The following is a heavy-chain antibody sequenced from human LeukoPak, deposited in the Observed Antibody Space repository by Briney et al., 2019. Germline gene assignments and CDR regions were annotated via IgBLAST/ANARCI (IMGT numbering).Heavy chain of an antibody. Sequence: GASVKVSCKASGYTFTSYGISWVRQAPGQGLEWMGWISAYNGNTNYAQKLQGRVTMTTDTSTSTAYMELRSLRSDDTAVYFCAKDVGGYSFTYWSGCFDHWGQGALVTVSS. CDR2: ISAYNGNT. J-gene: IGHJ4*02. D-gene: IGHD1-26*01. CDR1: GYTFTSYG. CDR3: AKDVGGYSFTYWSGCFDH. V-gene: IGHV1-18*01.